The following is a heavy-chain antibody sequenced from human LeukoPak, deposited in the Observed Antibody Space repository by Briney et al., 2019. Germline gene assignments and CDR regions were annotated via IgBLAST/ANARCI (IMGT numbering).Heavy chain of an antibody. J-gene: IGHJ4*02. Sequence: SETLSLTCTVSGDSIRNYYWSWIRQPPGKGLEWIGYIYYRGNTNYHPSLKSRVIISIDTSKNQFSLKMSSVTAAETAVYFCARDSPPQYASSSAGFDYWGQGTLVTVSS. CDR2: IYYRGNT. CDR3: ARDSPPQYASSSAGFDY. V-gene: IGHV4-59*01. D-gene: IGHD6-6*01. CDR1: GDSIRNYY.